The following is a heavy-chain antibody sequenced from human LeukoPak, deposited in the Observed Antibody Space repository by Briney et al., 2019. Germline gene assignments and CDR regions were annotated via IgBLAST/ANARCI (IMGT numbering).Heavy chain of an antibody. J-gene: IGHJ6*02. V-gene: IGHV1-2*02. CDR1: GYTFTSYY. CDR3: ARDLVDYFGSGNYYSHYSGLDV. CDR2: INPKTGDT. Sequence: ASVKVSCKASGYTFTSYYMHWVRQAPGQGLEWMGWINPKTGDTHFAQKFQGRVTMTRDTSISTAYMELSRLRSDDTAIYYCARDLVDYFGSGNYYSHYSGLDVWGQGTTVTVSS. D-gene: IGHD3-10*01.